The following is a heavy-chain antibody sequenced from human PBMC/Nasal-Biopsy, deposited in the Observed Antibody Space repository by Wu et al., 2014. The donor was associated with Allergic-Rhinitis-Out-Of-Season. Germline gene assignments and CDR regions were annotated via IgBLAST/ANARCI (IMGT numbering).Heavy chain of an antibody. D-gene: IGHD7-27*01. CDR2: TYYRSEWYY. CDR3: ARDAGDHVVRLFEY. Sequence: AISGDSVSSNSAAWNWIRQSPSRGLEWLGRTYYRSEWYYDYAVSMKSRITINPDTSKNQFSLHLNSVTPEDTAVYYCARDAGDHVVRLFEYWGQGTLVTVSS. CDR1: GDSVSSNSAA. J-gene: IGHJ4*02. V-gene: IGHV6-1*01.